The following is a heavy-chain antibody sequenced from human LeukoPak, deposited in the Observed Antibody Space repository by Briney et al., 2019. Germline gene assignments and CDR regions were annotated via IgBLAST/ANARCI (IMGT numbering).Heavy chain of an antibody. Sequence: GGSLRLSCAASGFTFNNYAMNWVRQAPGKGVEWVSAVTGNGDSTFYADSVKGRFSISRDNSKNTLYLQMNGLRADDTAVYYCAKGRGRSTSCLDYWGQGTLVTVSS. V-gene: IGHV3-23*01. D-gene: IGHD2-2*01. J-gene: IGHJ4*02. CDR1: GFTFNNYA. CDR2: VTGNGDST. CDR3: AKGRGRSTSCLDY.